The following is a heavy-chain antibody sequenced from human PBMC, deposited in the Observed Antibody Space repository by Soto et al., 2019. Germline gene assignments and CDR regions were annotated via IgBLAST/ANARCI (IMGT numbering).Heavy chain of an antibody. Sequence: GGSLRLSCAASGFTFSSYGMHWVRQAPGKGLEWVAVISYDGSNKYYADSVKGRFTISRDNSKNTLYLQMNSLRAEDTAVYYCSGENDYGDYLFDYWGQGTLVTVSS. CDR2: ISYDGSNK. CDR3: SGENDYGDYLFDY. J-gene: IGHJ4*02. D-gene: IGHD4-17*01. V-gene: IGHV3-30*03. CDR1: GFTFSSYG.